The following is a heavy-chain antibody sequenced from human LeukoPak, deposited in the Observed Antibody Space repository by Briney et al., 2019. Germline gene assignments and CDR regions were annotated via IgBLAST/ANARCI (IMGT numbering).Heavy chain of an antibody. CDR3: ARDRGSGCMDV. V-gene: IGHV3-7*01. D-gene: IGHD3-10*01. CDR1: AFTFSGYW. CDR2: IKQDGSEK. Sequence: PGGSLRLSCAASAFTFSGYWMSWVRQAPGKGLEWVANIKQDGSEKNYVDSVKGRVSISRDNAKNSLSLQMNSLRAEDTAVYYCARDRGSGCMDVWGKGTTVTVPS. J-gene: IGHJ6*03.